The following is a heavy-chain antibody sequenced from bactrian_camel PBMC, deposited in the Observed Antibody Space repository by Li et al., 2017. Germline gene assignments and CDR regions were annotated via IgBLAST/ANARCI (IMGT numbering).Heavy chain of an antibody. CDR2: IYHGDGST. CDR3: AAWLGACELRPRSTYNF. CDR1: GYGSDDYC. Sequence: HVQLVESGGGSVQAGGSLRLSCSVSGYGSDDYCMAWFRQAPGKEREGVATIYHGDGSTTYADSVKGRFTISQGNTKNTVYLQMNSLKPEDTAMYHCAAWLGACELRPRSTYNFWGQGTQVTVS. J-gene: IGHJ4*01. V-gene: IGHV3S63*01. D-gene: IGHD1*01.